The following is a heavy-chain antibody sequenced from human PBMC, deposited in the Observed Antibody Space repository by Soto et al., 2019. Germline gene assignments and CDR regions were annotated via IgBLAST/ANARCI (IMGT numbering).Heavy chain of an antibody. Sequence: SETLSLTRAVSGYSISSGYYWGWLRQPPGKVLQWIGNIHHSGTTYYNPSLKSRVTISIDRSKNQCSLKLSSVTAADTAVYYCARAGDTMVRGVIIMNYYGMDVWGQGTTVTVSS. D-gene: IGHD3-10*01. J-gene: IGHJ6*02. CDR2: IHHSGTT. CDR3: ARAGDTMVRGVIIMNYYGMDV. CDR1: GYSISSGYY. V-gene: IGHV4-38-2*01.